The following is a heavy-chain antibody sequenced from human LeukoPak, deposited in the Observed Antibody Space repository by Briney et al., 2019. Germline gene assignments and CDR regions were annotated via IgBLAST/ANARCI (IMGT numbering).Heavy chain of an antibody. CDR3: ARRDGYSEFDY. V-gene: IGHV4-39*01. CDR1: GGSISSSSYY. D-gene: IGHD5-24*01. CDR2: IYYSGST. Sequence: SETLSLTCTVSGGSISSSSYYWGWIRQPPGKGLEWIGSIYYSGSTYYNPSLKSRVTISVDTSKNQFSLKLSPVTAADTAVYYCARRDGYSEFDYWGQGTLVTVSS. J-gene: IGHJ4*02.